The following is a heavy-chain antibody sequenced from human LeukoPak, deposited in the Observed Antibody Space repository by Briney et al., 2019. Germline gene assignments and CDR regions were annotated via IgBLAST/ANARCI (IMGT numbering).Heavy chain of an antibody. D-gene: IGHD2-2*03. CDR1: GYTFTSYG. CDR3: ARVEGGYCSTTSCYAFDY. J-gene: IGHJ4*02. Sequence: ASVKVSCKASGYTFTSYGISWVRQAPGQGLEWMGWISAYNGNTNYAQKLQGRVTMTTDTSTSTAYMELRSLRSDDTAVYYCARVEGGYCSTTSCYAFDYWGQGTLVTVSS. CDR2: ISAYNGNT. V-gene: IGHV1-18*01.